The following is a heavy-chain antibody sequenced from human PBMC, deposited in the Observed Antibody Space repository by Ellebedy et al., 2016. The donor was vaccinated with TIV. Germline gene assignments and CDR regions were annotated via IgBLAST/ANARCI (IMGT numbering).Heavy chain of an antibody. J-gene: IGHJ3*01. CDR3: MTRWGSGGDGFDF. Sequence: GESLKISCTDSDFIVTSDYMGWVRQAPGKGLEWISVIYSGGNTRYADSVRGRFTVSRDKSKNALYLQMNSLRVEDSAIYYCMTRWGSGGDGFDFWGQGTMVTVSS. CDR2: IYSGGNT. V-gene: IGHV3-53*01. CDR1: DFIVTSDY. D-gene: IGHD3-10*01.